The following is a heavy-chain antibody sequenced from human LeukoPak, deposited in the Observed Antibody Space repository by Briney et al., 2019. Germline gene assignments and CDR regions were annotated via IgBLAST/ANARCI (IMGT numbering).Heavy chain of an antibody. J-gene: IGHJ4*02. D-gene: IGHD5-18*01. Sequence: PSETLSLTCTVSGGSISSYYWGWIRQPPGKGLEWIGSIYYSGSTYYNPSLKSRVTISVDTSKNQFSLKLSSVTAADTAVYYCARGVSRIQLWFDYWGRGTLVTVSS. CDR2: IYYSGST. CDR1: GGSISSYY. CDR3: ARGVSRIQLWFDY. V-gene: IGHV4-39*01.